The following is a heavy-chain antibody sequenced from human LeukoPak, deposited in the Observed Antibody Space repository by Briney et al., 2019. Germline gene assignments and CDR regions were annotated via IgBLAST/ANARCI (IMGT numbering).Heavy chain of an antibody. CDR1: GGSFSGYY. V-gene: IGHV4-34*01. Sequence: SETLSLTCAVYGGSFSGYYWSWIRQPPGKGLEWIGEINHSGSTNYNPSLKSRVTISVDTSKSQFSLKLSSVTAADTAVYYCARYGLLHLSEINAFEIWGQGTMVTVSS. CDR2: INHSGST. J-gene: IGHJ3*02. D-gene: IGHD2/OR15-2a*01. CDR3: ARYGLLHLSEINAFEI.